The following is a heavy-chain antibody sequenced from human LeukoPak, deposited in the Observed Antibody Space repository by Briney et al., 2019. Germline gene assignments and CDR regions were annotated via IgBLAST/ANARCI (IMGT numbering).Heavy chain of an antibody. D-gene: IGHD2-2*01. Sequence: SETLSLTCAVYGGSFSGYYWSWIRQPPGKGLEWIGEINHSGSTNYNPSLKSRVTISVDTSKNQFSLKLSSVTAADTAVYYCARLRGIGVVVPAAIRGGNTAAAGRGIVYWGQGTLVTVSS. J-gene: IGHJ4*02. V-gene: IGHV4-34*01. CDR2: INHSGST. CDR1: GGSFSGYY. CDR3: ARLRGIGVVVPAAIRGGNTAAAGRGIVY.